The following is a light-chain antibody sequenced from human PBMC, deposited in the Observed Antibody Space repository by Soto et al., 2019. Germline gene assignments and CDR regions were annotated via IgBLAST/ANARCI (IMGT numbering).Light chain of an antibody. CDR3: QQSYTTPRT. CDR2: AAS. CDR1: QPIIGY. Sequence: DIQMTQSPSSLSASIGDSVTITCRASQPIIGYLTWYQQKPGKAPRLLINAASNLQSGVPSRFRGSGSETDFTLTITSLQPEDFATYYCQQSYTTPRTFGHGTKVEIQ. V-gene: IGKV1-39*01. J-gene: IGKJ1*01.